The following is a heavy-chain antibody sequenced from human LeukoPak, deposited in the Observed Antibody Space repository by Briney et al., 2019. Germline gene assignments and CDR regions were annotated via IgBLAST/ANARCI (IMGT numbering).Heavy chain of an antibody. CDR2: INHSGST. Sequence: SETLSLTCAVYGGSFSGYYWSWIRQPPGKGLEWTGEINHSGSTNYNPSLKSRVTISVDTSKNQFSLKLSSVTAADTAVYYCAFLFRGNSYWGQGTLVTLSS. D-gene: IGHD3-10*01. J-gene: IGHJ4*02. CDR3: AFLFRGNSY. V-gene: IGHV4-34*01. CDR1: GGSFSGYY.